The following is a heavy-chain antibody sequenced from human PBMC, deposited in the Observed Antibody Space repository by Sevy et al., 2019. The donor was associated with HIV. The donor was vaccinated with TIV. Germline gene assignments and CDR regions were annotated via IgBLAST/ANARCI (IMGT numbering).Heavy chain of an antibody. J-gene: IGHJ5*01. CDR1: GFTFSDYY. D-gene: IGHD3-16*02. V-gene: IGHV3-11*04. Sequence: GGSLRLSCAASGFTFSDYYMSWIRQAPGKGLEWVSYISNSGGTTYYADSVKGRFTISRDNAKNSLYLEMHSLKGEDTALYYCVRVVWDVLVVPAATPSPWLDSWGQGTLVTVSS. CDR3: VRVVWDVLVVPAATPSPWLDS. CDR2: ISNSGGTT.